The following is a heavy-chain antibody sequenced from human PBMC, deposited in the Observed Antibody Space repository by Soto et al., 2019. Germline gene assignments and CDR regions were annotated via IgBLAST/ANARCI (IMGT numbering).Heavy chain of an antibody. J-gene: IGHJ6*03. CDR1: GGTFSSYT. V-gene: IGHV1-69*04. D-gene: IGHD3-10*01. CDR3: AREAYYYGSGRYYSYYYMDV. Sequence: ASVKVSCKASGGTFSSYTISWVRQAPGQGLEWMGRIIPILGIANYAQKFQGRVTITADKSTSTAYMELSSLRSEDTAVYYCAREAYYYGSGRYYSYYYMDVWGKGTTVTVSS. CDR2: IIPILGIA.